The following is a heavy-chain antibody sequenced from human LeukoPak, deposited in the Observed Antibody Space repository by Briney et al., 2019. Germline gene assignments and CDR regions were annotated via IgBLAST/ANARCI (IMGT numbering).Heavy chain of an antibody. CDR3: ARGMERYDYVWGSYPRGGNFDY. D-gene: IGHD3-16*02. CDR2: INPNSGGT. Sequence: ASVKVSCKASGYTFTGYYTHWVRQAPGQGLEWMGWINPNSGGTNYAQKFQGRVTMTRDTSISTAYMELSRLRSDDTAVYYCARGMERYDYVWGSYPRGGNFDYWGQGTLVTVSS. CDR1: GYTFTGYY. J-gene: IGHJ4*02. V-gene: IGHV1-2*02.